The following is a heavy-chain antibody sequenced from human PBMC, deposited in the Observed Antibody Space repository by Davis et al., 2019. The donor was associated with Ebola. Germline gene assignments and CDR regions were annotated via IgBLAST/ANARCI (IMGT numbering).Heavy chain of an antibody. Sequence: ESLKISCAASGFSLSSYWMTWVRQAPGKGLEWIGYIYYSGSTKYSPPLKGRLTISVDTSKNQFSLKLTSVTAADSAVYYCARHGRPSNTGVTSEYYYGWDVWGQGTTVTVSS. CDR3: ARHGRPSNTGVTSEYYYGWDV. D-gene: IGHD4-11*01. CDR1: GFSLSSYW. J-gene: IGHJ6*02. CDR2: IYYSGST. V-gene: IGHV4-59*08.